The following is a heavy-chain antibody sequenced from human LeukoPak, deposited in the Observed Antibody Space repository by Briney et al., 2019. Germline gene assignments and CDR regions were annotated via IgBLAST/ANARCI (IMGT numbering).Heavy chain of an antibody. D-gene: IGHD6-13*01. CDR2: IYYSGST. CDR3: ARALYSSSGVYYYYMDV. J-gene: IGHJ6*03. CDR1: GGSISSSSYY. V-gene: IGHV4-61*01. Sequence: PSETLSLTCTVSGGSISSSSYYWSWIRQPRGKGLEWIGYIYYSGSTNYNPSLKSRVTISVHTSKNQFSLKLNSVTAADTAVYYCARALYSSSGVYYYYMDVWGKGTTVTVSS.